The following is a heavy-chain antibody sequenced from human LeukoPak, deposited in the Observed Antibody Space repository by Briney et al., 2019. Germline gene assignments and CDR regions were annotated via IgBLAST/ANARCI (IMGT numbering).Heavy chain of an antibody. D-gene: IGHD1-26*01. CDR3: VLHSIDHVGATGYFDY. Sequence: SETLSLTCTVSGGSIGSSSYYWGWIRQPPGKGLEWIGSIYYSGSTYYNPSLKSRVTISVDTSKNQFSLKLSSVTAADTAVYYCVLHSIDHVGATGYFDYWGQGTLVTVSS. CDR1: GGSIGSSSYY. CDR2: IYYSGST. V-gene: IGHV4-39*01. J-gene: IGHJ4*02.